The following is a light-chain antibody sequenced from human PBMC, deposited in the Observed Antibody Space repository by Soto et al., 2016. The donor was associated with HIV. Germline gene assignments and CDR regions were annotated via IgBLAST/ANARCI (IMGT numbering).Light chain of an antibody. J-gene: IGLJ3*02. CDR1: DIGSKS. CDR2: DNA. V-gene: IGLV3-21*03. Sequence: SYELTQPPSVSLAPGKTATITCGGNDIGSKSVHWYQQKPGQAPVLVVYDNADRPSGIPERFSGSKSGNTATLTISRVEAGDEADYYCQVWDSSSNHWVFGGGTKLTVL. CDR3: QVWDSSSNHWV.